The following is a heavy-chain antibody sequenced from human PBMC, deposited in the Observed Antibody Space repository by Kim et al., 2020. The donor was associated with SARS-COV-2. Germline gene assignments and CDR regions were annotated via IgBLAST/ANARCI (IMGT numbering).Heavy chain of an antibody. D-gene: IGHD6-19*01. CDR3: ARAYSSGWAYFDY. J-gene: IGHJ4*02. V-gene: IGHV3-21*01. Sequence: ADSVKGRFTISRDNAKNSLYLQLNSLRAEDTAVYYCARAYSSGWAYFDYWGQGTLVTVSS.